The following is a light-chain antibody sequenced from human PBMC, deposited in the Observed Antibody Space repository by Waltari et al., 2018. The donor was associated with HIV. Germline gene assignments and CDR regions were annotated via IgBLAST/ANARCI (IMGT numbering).Light chain of an antibody. Sequence: DIHMTQSPSTLSAFVGDRVFITCRASQNINNWLAWYKQKPGKPPKLLIRKASVLEGGVSSRFSGSGSGTEFTLIIDSLEPDDFATYYCQQYKTDPSFGPGTRLEMK. V-gene: IGKV1-5*03. CDR1: QNINNW. J-gene: IGKJ5*01. CDR3: QQYKTDPS. CDR2: KAS.